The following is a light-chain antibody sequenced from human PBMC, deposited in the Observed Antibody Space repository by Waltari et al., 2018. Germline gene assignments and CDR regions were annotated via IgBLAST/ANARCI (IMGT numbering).Light chain of an antibody. Sequence: EIVLTQSPGTLSLSPGERATLSCRASQSVSRNYLNWYQQKGGQAPRLLIHGASSRATGIPDRLSGSGSGTDFTLTISRLEPEDFAVYYCQQYDGEVLTFGGGTKVEI. CDR3: QQYDGEVLT. CDR2: GAS. CDR1: QSVSRNY. V-gene: IGKV3-20*01. J-gene: IGKJ4*01.